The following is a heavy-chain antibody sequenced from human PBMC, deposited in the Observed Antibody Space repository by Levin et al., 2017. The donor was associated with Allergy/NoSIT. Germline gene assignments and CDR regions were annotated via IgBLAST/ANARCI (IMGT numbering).Heavy chain of an antibody. D-gene: IGHD6-19*01. J-gene: IGHJ4*02. V-gene: IGHV3-23*01. CDR1: GFTFSSYA. Sequence: GGSLRLSCAASGFTFSSYAMSWVRQAPGKGLEWVSVINTSGGSTYYADSVKGRFTISRDNSKNTLYLQMNTLRVEDTAVYYCAISSGWFRPTGAFDYWGQGTLVTVSS. CDR2: INTSGGST. CDR3: AISSGWFRPTGAFDY.